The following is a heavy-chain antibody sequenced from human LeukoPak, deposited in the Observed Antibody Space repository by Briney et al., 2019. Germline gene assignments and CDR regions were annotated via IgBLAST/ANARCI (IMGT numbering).Heavy chain of an antibody. CDR2: MYSSGS. D-gene: IGHD3-10*01. V-gene: IGHV4-4*07. J-gene: IGHJ5*02. CDR1: GGSISSYY. Sequence: SETLSLTCTVSGGSISSYYLSWIRQTAGKGLEWIGRMYSSGSNYNPSLKSRVTMSIDTSTNQLSLKLSSVTAADTAVYYCARDSGTTGEVKFDPWGQGTLDTVSS. CDR3: ARDSGTTGEVKFDP.